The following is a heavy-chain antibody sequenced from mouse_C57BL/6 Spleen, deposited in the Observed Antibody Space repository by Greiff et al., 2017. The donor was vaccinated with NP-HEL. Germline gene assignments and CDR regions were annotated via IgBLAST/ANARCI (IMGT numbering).Heavy chain of an antibody. CDR2: ISSGSSTI. J-gene: IGHJ4*01. V-gene: IGHV5-17*01. D-gene: IGHD2-5*01. Sequence: EVQGVESGGGLVKPGGSLKLSCAASGFTFSDYGMHWVRQAPEKGLEWVAYISSGSSTIYYADTVKGRFTISRDNAKNTLFLQMTSLRSEDTAMYYCATDSNWRVRAMDYWGQGTSVTVSS. CDR1: GFTFSDYG. CDR3: ATDSNWRVRAMDY.